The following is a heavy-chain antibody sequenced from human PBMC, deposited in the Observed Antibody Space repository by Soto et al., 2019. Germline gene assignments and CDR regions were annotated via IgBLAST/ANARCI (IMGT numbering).Heavy chain of an antibody. Sequence: ASETLSLTCAVYGGSFSGYYWSWIRQPPGKGLEWIGEINHSGSTNYNPSLKSRVTISVDTSKNQFSLKLSSVTAADTAVYYCARHGAAAGIGDVYYYGMDVWGQGTTVTVSS. CDR2: INHSGST. D-gene: IGHD6-13*01. V-gene: IGHV4-34*01. CDR3: ARHGAAAGIGDVYYYGMDV. J-gene: IGHJ6*02. CDR1: GGSFSGYY.